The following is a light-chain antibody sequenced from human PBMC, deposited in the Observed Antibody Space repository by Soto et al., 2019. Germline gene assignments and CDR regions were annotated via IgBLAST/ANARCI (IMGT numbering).Light chain of an antibody. CDR2: KAS. Sequence: IQMTQSPSTLSASVGDRVTITCRASQSINSWLAWYQQKPGKAPKFLIHKASTLESGVPSRFSGSGSGTDFTLTISRLEPEDFAVYYCQQYGSSPPWTFGQGTKVDIK. V-gene: IGKV1-5*03. CDR3: QQYGSSPPWT. CDR1: QSINSW. J-gene: IGKJ1*01.